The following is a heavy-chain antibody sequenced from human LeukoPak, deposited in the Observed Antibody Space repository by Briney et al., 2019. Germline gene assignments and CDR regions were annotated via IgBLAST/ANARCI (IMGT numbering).Heavy chain of an antibody. CDR1: GFTFSSYA. Sequence: TGGSLRLSCAASGFTFSSYAMHWVRQAPGKGLEYVSAISSNGGSTYYANSVKGRFTISRDNSKNTLYLQMGSLRAEDMAVYYCASYVGAPGSGWFYFDYWGQGTLVTVSS. CDR3: ASYVGAPGSGWFYFDY. D-gene: IGHD6-19*01. J-gene: IGHJ4*02. CDR2: ISSNGGST. V-gene: IGHV3-64*01.